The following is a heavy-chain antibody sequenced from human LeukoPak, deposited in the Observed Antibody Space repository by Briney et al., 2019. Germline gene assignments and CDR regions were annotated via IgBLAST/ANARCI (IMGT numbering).Heavy chain of an antibody. Sequence: GGSLRLSCAASGFAFSRHGMHWVRQAPGKGLDWVAFIRNDGSGQYYTDSVTGRFTISRDDSKNALNLQMNSLRPEDTAVYYCAKGVGGSANYYYMDVWGKGTTVTVSS. CDR1: GFAFSRHG. D-gene: IGHD3-10*01. CDR2: IRNDGSGQ. V-gene: IGHV3-30*02. J-gene: IGHJ6*03. CDR3: AKGVGGSANYYYMDV.